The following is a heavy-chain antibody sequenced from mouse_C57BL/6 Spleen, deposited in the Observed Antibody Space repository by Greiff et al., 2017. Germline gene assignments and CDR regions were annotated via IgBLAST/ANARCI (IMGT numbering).Heavy chain of an antibody. V-gene: IGHV5-17*01. D-gene: IGHD1-1*01. CDR2: ISSGSSTI. J-gene: IGHJ4*01. Sequence: EVQLQESGGGLVKPGGSLKLSCAASGFTFSDYGMHWVRQAPEKGLEWVAYISSGSSTIYYADTVKGRFTISRDNAKNTLFLQMTSLRSEDTAMYYCAPITTVVATDYAMDYWGQGTSVTVSS. CDR1: GFTFSDYG. CDR3: APITTVVATDYAMDY.